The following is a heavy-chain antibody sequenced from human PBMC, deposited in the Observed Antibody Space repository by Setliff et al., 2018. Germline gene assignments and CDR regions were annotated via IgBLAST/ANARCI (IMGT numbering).Heavy chain of an antibody. D-gene: IGHD3-16*01. CDR3: ARGFTAQPAMLRGNWFDP. CDR1: GGSISSSTNY. Sequence: SETLSLTCTVSGGSISSSTNYWGWIRQPPGKGLEWIGNIYDRGSTHYNPSLKSRVTISEDTSKSQSSLKLSSVTAADTAVYYCARGFTAQPAMLRGNWFDPWGRGTLVTVSS. V-gene: IGHV4-39*07. CDR2: IYDRGST. J-gene: IGHJ5*02.